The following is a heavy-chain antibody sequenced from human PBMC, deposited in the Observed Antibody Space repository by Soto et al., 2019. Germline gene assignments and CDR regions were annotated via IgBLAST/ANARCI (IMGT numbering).Heavy chain of an antibody. D-gene: IGHD6-19*01. CDR2: ISSSSSYI. CDR3: ARDLAVAALFDY. Sequence: GGSLRLSCAASGFTFSSYSMNWVRQAPGKGLEWVSSISSSSSYIYYADSVKGRFTISRDNAKNSLYLQMNGLRAEDTAVYYCARDLAVAALFDYWGQGTLVTVSS. CDR1: GFTFSSYS. J-gene: IGHJ4*02. V-gene: IGHV3-21*01.